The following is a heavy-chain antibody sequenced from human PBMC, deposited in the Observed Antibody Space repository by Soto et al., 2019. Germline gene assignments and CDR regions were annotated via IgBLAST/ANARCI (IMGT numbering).Heavy chain of an antibody. J-gene: IGHJ4*02. CDR2: INPNSGGT. CDR1: GYTFTGYY. Sequence: QVHLVQSGAEVKKPGASVKVSCKASGYTFTGYYMHWVRQAPGQGLEWMGWINPNSGGTKYPQKFQGRVTMTRDTSITTVYMSRTGLKSDDTAVYYCARDLAKGGGSAGFDYWGKGTLVAVSS. CDR3: ARDLAKGGGSAGFDY. V-gene: IGHV1-2*02. D-gene: IGHD2-15*01.